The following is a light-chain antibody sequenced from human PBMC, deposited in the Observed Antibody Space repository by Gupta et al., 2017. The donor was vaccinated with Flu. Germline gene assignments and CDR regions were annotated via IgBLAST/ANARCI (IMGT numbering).Light chain of an antibody. Sequence: EIVMTQSPVTLFVSPGERATLSCRASQSIGSSLAWYQQKPGQAPRLLIYDASTRAAGLPARFSGSGSGTEFSLTISSRHSEDFAVYYCQQYQNWPPWTFGPGTKVEI. V-gene: IGKV3-15*01. CDR3: QQYQNWPPWT. J-gene: IGKJ1*01. CDR2: DAS. CDR1: QSIGSS.